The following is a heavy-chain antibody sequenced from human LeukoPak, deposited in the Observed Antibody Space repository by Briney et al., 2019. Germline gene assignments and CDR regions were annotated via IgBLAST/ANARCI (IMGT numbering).Heavy chain of an antibody. CDR2: LAGGGEDP. CDR1: GFTFTSYA. D-gene: IGHD5-18*01. V-gene: IGHV3-23*01. Sequence: GGSLRLSCAASGFTFTSYAMSWVRQAPGKGLEWVASLAGGGEDPHYADSVKGRFTISRDNSKNTLYLQMNGLRAEDTALYYCTKLLQVYSLGPAVAWGQGTLVIVSS. J-gene: IGHJ5*02. CDR3: TKLLQVYSLGPAVA.